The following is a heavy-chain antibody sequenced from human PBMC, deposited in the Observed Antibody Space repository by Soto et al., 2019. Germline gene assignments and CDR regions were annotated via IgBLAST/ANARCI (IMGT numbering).Heavy chain of an antibody. CDR3: AREFERRGGSYQTRGMDV. Sequence: GGSLRLSCAASGFTFSSYSMNWVRQAPGKGLEWVSSISSSSSYIYYADSVKGRFTISRDNAKNSLYLQMNSRRAEDTAVYYCAREFERRGGSYQTRGMDVWGQGTTVTVSS. CDR2: ISSSSSYI. D-gene: IGHD1-26*01. J-gene: IGHJ6*02. CDR1: GFTFSSYS. V-gene: IGHV3-21*01.